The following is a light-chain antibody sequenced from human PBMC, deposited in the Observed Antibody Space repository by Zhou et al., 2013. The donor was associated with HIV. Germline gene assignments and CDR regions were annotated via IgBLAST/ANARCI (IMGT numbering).Light chain of an antibody. CDR1: QGISSY. CDR2: DAS. Sequence: IRMTQSPSSFSASTGDRVTITCRASQGISSYLAWYQQKPGKAPKLLIYDASNLETGVPSRFSGSGSGTDFTFTISSLQPEDIATYYCQQYDNLPLLTFGGGTKVEIK. V-gene: IGKV1-33*01. J-gene: IGKJ4*01. CDR3: QQYDNLPLLT.